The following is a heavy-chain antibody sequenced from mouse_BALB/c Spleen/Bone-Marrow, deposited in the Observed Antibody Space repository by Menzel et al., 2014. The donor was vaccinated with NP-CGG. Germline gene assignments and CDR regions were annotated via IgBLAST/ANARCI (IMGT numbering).Heavy chain of an antibody. V-gene: IGHV5-12-1*01. CDR3: ARDRQLTTAS. CDR2: ISRGGGST. D-gene: IGHD4-1*02. J-gene: IGHJ3*01. CDR1: GFAFSSYG. Sequence: DVHLVESGGGLVKPGGSLTLSCAASGFAFSSYGMSWVRQTPETRLEWVASISRGGGSTYYPDTVKGRFTIARDNAKNTLGLQRSSLKSEDTAMYYWARDRQLTTASWGQGTLVTVAA.